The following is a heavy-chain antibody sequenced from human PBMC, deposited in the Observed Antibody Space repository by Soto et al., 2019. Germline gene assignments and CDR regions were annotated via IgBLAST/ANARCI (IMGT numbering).Heavy chain of an antibody. D-gene: IGHD6-13*01. CDR3: ARVAAAGTPPYYYYGMDV. V-gene: IGHV3-21*01. CDR1: GFTFSSYS. Sequence: GGSLRLSCAASGFTFSSYSMNWVRQAPGKGLEWVSSISSSSSYIYYADSVKGRFTISRDTAKTSLYLQMNSLRAEDTAVYYCARVAAAGTPPYYYYGMDVWGQGTTVTVSS. J-gene: IGHJ6*02. CDR2: ISSSSSYI.